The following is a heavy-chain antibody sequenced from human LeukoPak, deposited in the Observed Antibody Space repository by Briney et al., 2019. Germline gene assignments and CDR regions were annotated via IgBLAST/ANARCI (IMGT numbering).Heavy chain of an antibody. V-gene: IGHV4-39*07. CDR3: CRDLKFYGSGSYWDS. D-gene: IGHD3-10*01. J-gene: IGHJ1*01. CDR1: GGSISSSSYY. Sequence: SETLSLTCTVSGGSISSSSYYWGWIRQPPGKGLEWIGSIYYSGSTYYNPSLKSRVTISVDTSKNQFSLNLTSVTAADTAVYYCCRDLKFYGSGSYWDSWGQGTLVTVSS. CDR2: IYYSGST.